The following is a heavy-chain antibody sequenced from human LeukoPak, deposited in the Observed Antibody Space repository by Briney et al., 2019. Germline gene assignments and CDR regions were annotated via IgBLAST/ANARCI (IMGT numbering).Heavy chain of an antibody. CDR3: ARGRRDGYYFDY. Sequence: PSETLSLTCGVYGGSLSGYYWTWIRQPPGKGLEWIGEIDHGGSTSYNPSLKSRATLSLDKSKNQVFLKVNSATAADTAVYYCARGRRDGYYFDYWGQGTLVTVSS. D-gene: IGHD5-24*01. V-gene: IGHV4-34*01. CDR2: IDHGGST. CDR1: GGSLSGYY. J-gene: IGHJ4*02.